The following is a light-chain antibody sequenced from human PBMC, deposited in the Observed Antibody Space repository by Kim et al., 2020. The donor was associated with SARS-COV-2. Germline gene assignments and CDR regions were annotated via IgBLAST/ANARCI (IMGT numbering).Light chain of an antibody. CDR2: INSAGSH. J-gene: IGLJ2*01. V-gene: IGLV4-69*01. Sequence: QLVLTQSPSASASLGASVKLTCTLSGGHSSYAIACHQQQPEKGPRFLMKINSAGSHTKGDGIPDRFSGSSSGAERYLTISSLQSEDEGDYYCQTWGTGIVVFGGGTKLTVL. CDR3: QTWGTGIVV. CDR1: GGHSSYA.